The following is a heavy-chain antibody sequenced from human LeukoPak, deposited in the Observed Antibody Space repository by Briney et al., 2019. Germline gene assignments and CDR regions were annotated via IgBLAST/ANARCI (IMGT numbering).Heavy chain of an antibody. CDR3: ARALHCSSTSCYGGDYDY. J-gene: IGHJ4*02. Sequence: ASVKVSCKASGYTFTNYYMHWVRQAPGQGLEWMGIINPSGGSTSYAQKFQGRVTMTRDTSTSTVYMELSSLRSEDTAVYYCARALHCSSTSCYGGDYDYWGQGTLVTVSS. CDR1: GYTFTNYY. CDR2: INPSGGST. D-gene: IGHD2-2*01. V-gene: IGHV1-46*01.